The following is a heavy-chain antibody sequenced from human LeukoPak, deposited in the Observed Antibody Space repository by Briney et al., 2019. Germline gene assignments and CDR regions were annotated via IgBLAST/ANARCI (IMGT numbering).Heavy chain of an antibody. V-gene: IGHV4-59*01. Sequence: SETLSLTCTVSRGSISLYHWSWIRQPPGKGLEWIGHIYYSGSTNYNPSLKSRVTISIDTSKNQFSLKLSSVTAADTAVYYCARGDFSGGYCYDYWGQGTLVTVSS. CDR1: RGSISLYH. J-gene: IGHJ4*02. D-gene: IGHD2-15*01. CDR2: IYYSGST. CDR3: ARGDFSGGYCYDY.